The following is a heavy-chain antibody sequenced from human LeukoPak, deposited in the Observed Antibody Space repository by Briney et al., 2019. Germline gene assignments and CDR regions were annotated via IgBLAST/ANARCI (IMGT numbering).Heavy chain of an antibody. D-gene: IGHD2-2*01. V-gene: IGHV3-7*01. CDR3: AKGKGCSSTSCYSFDY. J-gene: IGHJ4*02. CDR2: VGRDGSEK. CDR1: GFTLSDYW. Sequence: PGGSLRLSCAASGFTLSDYWMTWVRQVPGKGLEWVANVGRDGSEKNYVDSVKGRFTISRDNAKKSLYLEMNSLRVEDTALYYCAKGKGCSSTSCYSFDYWGQGTLVTVSS.